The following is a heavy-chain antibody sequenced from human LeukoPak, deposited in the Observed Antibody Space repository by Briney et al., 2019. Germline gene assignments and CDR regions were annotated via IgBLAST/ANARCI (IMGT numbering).Heavy chain of an antibody. Sequence: GGSLRLSCAASGFTFSSYSMNWVRQAPGKGLEWVSSISSSSSYIYYADSVKGRFTISRDNAKNSLYLQMNSLRAEDTAVYYCAKVYIGQWLTLDYWGQGTLVTVSS. CDR1: GFTFSSYS. CDR2: ISSSSSYI. V-gene: IGHV3-21*01. J-gene: IGHJ4*02. D-gene: IGHD3-22*01. CDR3: AKVYIGQWLTLDY.